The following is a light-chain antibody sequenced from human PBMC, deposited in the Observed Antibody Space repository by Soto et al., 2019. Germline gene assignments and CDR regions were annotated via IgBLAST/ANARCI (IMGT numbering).Light chain of an antibody. CDR3: GTWDNNLSAYV. CDR1: SSNIGNNY. J-gene: IGLJ1*01. Sequence: QSVLTQPPSVSAAPGQKVTISCSGSSSNIGNNYESWYQQLPGTAPKFLIYDNNKRPSGIPDRFSGSKSGTSATLGITGLQTGDEADYYCGTWDNNLSAYVFGTGTKLTVL. V-gene: IGLV1-51*01. CDR2: DNN.